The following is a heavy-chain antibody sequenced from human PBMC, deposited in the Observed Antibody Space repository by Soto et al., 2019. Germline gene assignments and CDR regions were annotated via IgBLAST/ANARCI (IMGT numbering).Heavy chain of an antibody. D-gene: IGHD3-3*01. CDR1: GGSFSVYY. CDR2: INHSGST. Sequence: SETLDIGCAFYGGSFSVYYWSWIRQPPGKGLEWIGEINHSGSTNYNPSLKSRVTISVDTSKNQFSLKLSSVTAADTAVYYCARGGRRGFLEWLLFDYWGQGTMVTVSS. V-gene: IGHV4-34*01. CDR3: ARGGRRGFLEWLLFDY. J-gene: IGHJ4*02.